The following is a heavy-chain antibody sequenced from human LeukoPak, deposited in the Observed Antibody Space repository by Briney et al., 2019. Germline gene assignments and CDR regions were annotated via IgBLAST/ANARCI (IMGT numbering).Heavy chain of an antibody. CDR1: GGTFSNYA. V-gene: IGHV1-69*04. Sequence: SVKVSCKASGGTFSNYAISWVRQAPGPGLEWMGRIIPILGIPNYAQKFQGRVTITADKSTSTTYMELSSLRSEDTAVYYCASATPDVWGQGTMVTVSS. CDR3: ASATPDV. CDR2: IIPILGIP. J-gene: IGHJ3*01.